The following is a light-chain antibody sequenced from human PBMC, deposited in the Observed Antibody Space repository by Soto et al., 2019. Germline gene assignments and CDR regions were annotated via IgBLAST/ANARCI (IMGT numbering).Light chain of an antibody. J-gene: IGKJ2*01. Sequence: EIVLAQSPGTLSLSPGERATLSCRASQSVSSSYLAWYQQKPGQAPMLLIYGASYRATGIPDRFSGSGSGKDFTLTISRLEPEDFAVYYCQQYGSSLYTFGQGTKLEIK. CDR1: QSVSSSY. V-gene: IGKV3-20*01. CDR3: QQYGSSLYT. CDR2: GAS.